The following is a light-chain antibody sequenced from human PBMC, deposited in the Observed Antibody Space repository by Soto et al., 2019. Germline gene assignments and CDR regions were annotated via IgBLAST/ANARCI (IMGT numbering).Light chain of an antibody. Sequence: QSVLTQPPSVSAAPGQKVTISCSGGGSNTGNNFVSWYQQFPETAPKLLIYDTDKRPSGIPDRFSGSKSGTSATLGITRLQTGYEADYYCGTWDSALSLWLFGGGTKVTVL. CDR1: GSNTGNNF. V-gene: IGLV1-51*01. CDR3: GTWDSALSLWL. J-gene: IGLJ3*02. CDR2: DTD.